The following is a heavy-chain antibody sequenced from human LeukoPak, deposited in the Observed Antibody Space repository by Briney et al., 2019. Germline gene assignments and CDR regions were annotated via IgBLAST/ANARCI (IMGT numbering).Heavy chain of an antibody. D-gene: IGHD4-4*01. Sequence: GGSLRLSCAASGFTFSNAWMSWVRQAPGKGLEWVSAISGSGGSTYYADSVKGRFTISRDNSKNTLYLQMNSLRAEDTAVYYCAKGAETLQFYIYFDYWGQGTLVTVSS. CDR1: GFTFSNAW. CDR3: AKGAETLQFYIYFDY. V-gene: IGHV3-23*01. CDR2: ISGSGGST. J-gene: IGHJ4*02.